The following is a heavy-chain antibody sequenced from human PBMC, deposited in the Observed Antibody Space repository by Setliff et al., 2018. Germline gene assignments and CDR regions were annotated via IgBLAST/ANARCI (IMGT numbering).Heavy chain of an antibody. J-gene: IGHJ4*02. CDR3: ARGVYYDILTGHYRRLPPDY. D-gene: IGHD3-9*01. CDR2: ISGSGGST. V-gene: IGHV3-23*01. Sequence: GSLRLSCAASGFTFSSYGMHWVRQAPGKGLEWVSAISGSGGSTYYADSVKGRFTISRDISKNTLYLQMNSLRAEDTAVYYCARGVYYDILTGHYRRLPPDYWGQGTLVTVSS. CDR1: GFTFSSYG.